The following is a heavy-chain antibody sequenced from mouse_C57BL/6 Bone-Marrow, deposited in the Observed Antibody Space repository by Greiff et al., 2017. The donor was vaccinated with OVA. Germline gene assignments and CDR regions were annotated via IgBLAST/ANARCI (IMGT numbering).Heavy chain of an antibody. CDR2: IRSKSNNYAT. V-gene: IGHV10-1*01. D-gene: IGHD1-1*01. Sequence: EVKLEESGGGLVQPKGSLKLSCAASGFSFNTYAMNWVRQAPGKGLEWVARIRSKSNNYATYYADSGKDRFTISRDDSESMLYLQMHNLYTEHTAMYSCVRHVRSSCSSAYCGQGTTLTVSS. J-gene: IGHJ2*01. CDR3: VRHVRSSCSSAY. CDR1: GFSFNTYA.